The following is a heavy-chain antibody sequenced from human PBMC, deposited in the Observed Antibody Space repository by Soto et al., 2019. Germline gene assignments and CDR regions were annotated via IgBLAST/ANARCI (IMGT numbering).Heavy chain of an antibody. CDR2: IYYSVST. V-gene: IGHV4-59*01. D-gene: IGHD7-27*01. Sequence: PSETLSLTCSVSGGSISSYYWSWIRQPPGKGLEWVAYIYYSVSTSYNPSLKSRVSISLDTSKNQFSLKLSSVTAAHTAADYCARTYVGLGPNSGVYGFNIGGQGTMV. CDR1: GGSISSYY. CDR3: ARTYVGLGPNSGVYGFNI. J-gene: IGHJ3*02.